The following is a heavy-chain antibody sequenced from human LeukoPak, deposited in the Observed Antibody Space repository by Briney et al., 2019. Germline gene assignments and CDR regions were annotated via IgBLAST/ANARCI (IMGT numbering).Heavy chain of an antibody. Sequence: PGGSLRLSCAASGFTFSSYWMTWVRQAPGKGLEWVANIKQDGSEKYYVDSVKGRFTISRDNAKNSLYLQMNSLRAEDTAVYYCARDLLYCSGGSCYQGTFDYWGQGTLVTVSS. V-gene: IGHV3-7*01. CDR1: GFTFSSYW. D-gene: IGHD2-15*01. CDR2: IKQDGSEK. CDR3: ARDLLYCSGGSCYQGTFDY. J-gene: IGHJ4*02.